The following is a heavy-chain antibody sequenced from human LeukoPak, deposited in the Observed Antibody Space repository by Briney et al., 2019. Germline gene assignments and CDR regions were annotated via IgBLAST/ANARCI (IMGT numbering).Heavy chain of an antibody. V-gene: IGHV3-23*01. CDR3: AKGNPGYLLDY. D-gene: IGHD5-18*01. Sequence: GGSLRLSCVASGFSFHTYSMSWVRQAPGKGLEWVSAISATGGRTYYEDSVKGRFTISRDNSKNTLYLQMNSLRADDTAVYYCAKGNPGYLLDYWGQGTLVTVSS. J-gene: IGHJ4*02. CDR1: GFSFHTYS. CDR2: ISATGGRT.